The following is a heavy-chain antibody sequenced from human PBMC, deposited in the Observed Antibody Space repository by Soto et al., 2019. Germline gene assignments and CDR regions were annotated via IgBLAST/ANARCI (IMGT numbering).Heavy chain of an antibody. Sequence: QVQLQESGPGLVKPSETLSLSCTVSGGSISSYYWSWFRQPPGKRMEWIGYVHHSWGSSYNPSLHSRVAISLDTSKSQFSLKVTSVTATDTSVYYCARQGFGPLHGLVDVWGQGTTVTVSS. V-gene: IGHV4-59*08. J-gene: IGHJ6*02. CDR2: VHHSWGS. CDR1: GGSISSYY. CDR3: ARQGFGPLHGLVDV. D-gene: IGHD3-10*01.